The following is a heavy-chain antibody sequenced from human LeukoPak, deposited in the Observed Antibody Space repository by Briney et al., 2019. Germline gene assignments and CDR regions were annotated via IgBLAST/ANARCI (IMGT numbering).Heavy chain of an antibody. V-gene: IGHV1-69*05. Sequence: SVKVSCKASGGTFSSYAISWVRQAPGQGLEWMGGIIPIFGTANYAQKFQGRVTITTDESTSTAYMELSSLRSEDTAVYYCARGLQNYGGIEGDAFDIWGQGTKVTVSS. CDR3: ARGLQNYGGIEGDAFDI. D-gene: IGHD2-21*01. CDR2: IIPIFGTA. J-gene: IGHJ3*02. CDR1: GGTFSSYA.